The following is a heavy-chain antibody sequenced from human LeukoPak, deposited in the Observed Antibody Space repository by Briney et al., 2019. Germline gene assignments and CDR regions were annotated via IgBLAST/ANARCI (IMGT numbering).Heavy chain of an antibody. Sequence: GRSLRLSCAASGFTFSSYEMNWVRQAPGKGLEWVSYISSSGSTIYYADSVKGRFTISRNNAKNSLYLQMNGLRAEDTAAYYCARQGRASDAFDIWGQGTMVTVSS. CDR1: GFTFSSYE. CDR2: ISSSGSTI. CDR3: ARQGRASDAFDI. V-gene: IGHV3-48*03. J-gene: IGHJ3*02.